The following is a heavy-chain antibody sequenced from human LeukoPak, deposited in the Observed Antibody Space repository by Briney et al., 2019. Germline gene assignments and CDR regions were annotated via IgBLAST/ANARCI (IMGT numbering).Heavy chain of an antibody. V-gene: IGHV3-74*01. CDR1: GFTFSSHW. Sequence: GGSLRLSCAASGFTFSSHWMHWVRQAPGKGLVWVSRINSDGTGTNYADSAQGRFTISRDNSKNTLYLQMNSLRAEDTAVYYCAKDIAQYYDFWSGYPYFDYWGQGTLVTVSS. J-gene: IGHJ4*02. CDR2: INSDGTGT. D-gene: IGHD3-3*01. CDR3: AKDIAQYYDFWSGYPYFDY.